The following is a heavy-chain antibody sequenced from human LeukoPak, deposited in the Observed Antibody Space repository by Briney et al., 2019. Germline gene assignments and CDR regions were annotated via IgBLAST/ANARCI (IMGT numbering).Heavy chain of an antibody. D-gene: IGHD3-22*01. Sequence: PGGSLRLSCAASGFTFDDYAMHWVRQAPGKGLEWVSGISWNSGSIGYADSVKGRFTISRDNAKNSLYLQMNSLRAEDMALYYCAKDRVAGYYDSKRAFDIWGQGTMVTVSS. J-gene: IGHJ3*02. CDR1: GFTFDDYA. CDR2: ISWNSGSI. V-gene: IGHV3-9*03. CDR3: AKDRVAGYYDSKRAFDI.